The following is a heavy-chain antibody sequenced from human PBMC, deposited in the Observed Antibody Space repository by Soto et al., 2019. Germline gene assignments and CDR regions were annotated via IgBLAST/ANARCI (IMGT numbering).Heavy chain of an antibody. CDR3: ARGGGYNFRSSQAPPIDV. J-gene: IGHJ6*02. CDR2: LYYTGST. CDR1: GGSIIDFY. D-gene: IGHD3-3*01. V-gene: IGHV4-59*01. Sequence: SETLSLTCNVSGGSIIDFYCIFSRHSPCKRLEWIGYLYYTGSTNYNPALKSRVTISLDTSKNQFSLKVRSVTAADTAVYYCARGGGYNFRSSQAPPIDVWGQGTTVTVSS.